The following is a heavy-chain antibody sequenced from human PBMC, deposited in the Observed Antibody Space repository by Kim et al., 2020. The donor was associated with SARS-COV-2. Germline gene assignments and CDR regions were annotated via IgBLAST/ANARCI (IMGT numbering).Heavy chain of an antibody. CDR1: GGSISSYY. CDR3: SRNERRSGPGAFDI. Sequence: SETLSLTCTVSGGSISSYYWSWIRQPPGKGLEWIGDIYYSGRTNYNPSLKSRVTISVDTSKNQFSLKLSSVTAADTAVYYCSRNERRSGPGAFDIWGQGT. CDR2: IYYSGRT. D-gene: IGHD2-15*01. J-gene: IGHJ3*02. V-gene: IGHV4-59*08.